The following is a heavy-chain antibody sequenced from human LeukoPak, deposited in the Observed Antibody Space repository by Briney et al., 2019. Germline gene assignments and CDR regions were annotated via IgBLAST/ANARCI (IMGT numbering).Heavy chain of an antibody. D-gene: IGHD5-18*01. CDR1: GYTFTSYG. V-gene: IGHV1-18*01. CDR3: AIPLGYFRIYYFDY. Sequence: GASVKVSCKASGYTFTSYGISWVRQAPGQGLEWMGWISAYNGNTNYAQKLQGRVTMTTDTSTSTAYMELRSLRPADTAVYYCAIPLGYFRIYYFDYWGQGTLVTVSS. J-gene: IGHJ4*02. CDR2: ISAYNGNT.